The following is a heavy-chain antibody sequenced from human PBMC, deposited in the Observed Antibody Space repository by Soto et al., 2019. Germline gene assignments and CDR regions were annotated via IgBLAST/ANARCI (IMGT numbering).Heavy chain of an antibody. D-gene: IGHD5-18*01. CDR3: ARRTTSYSYGLVWRYYYYGMDV. CDR1: GYTFTYCS. CDR2: ITLYNGNT. J-gene: IGHJ6*02. Sequence: AASVKVSWKASGYTFTYCSLHWLQQAPGQRVERKSWITLYNGNTNYAKKFQGRVTITRDMSLRTAYIELSSLRSEDSAVYYWARRTTSYSYGLVWRYYYYGMDVWGQGTTVTVSS. V-gene: IGHV1-45*02.